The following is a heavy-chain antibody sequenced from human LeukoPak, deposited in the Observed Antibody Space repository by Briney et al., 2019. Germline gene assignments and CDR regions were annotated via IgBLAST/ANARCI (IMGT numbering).Heavy chain of an antibody. J-gene: IGHJ6*02. CDR1: GYTFTCYY. CDR3: ARDRCPLPKYCSGGSCYRFCYYGMDV. CDR2: INPSGGST. V-gene: IGHV1-46*01. D-gene: IGHD2-15*01. Sequence: ASVKVSCKASGYTFTCYYMHWVRQAPGQGLEWMGIINPSGGSTSYAQKFQGRVTMTRDTSTSTVYMELSSLRSEDTAVYYCARDRCPLPKYCSGGSCYRFCYYGMDVWGQGTTVTVSS.